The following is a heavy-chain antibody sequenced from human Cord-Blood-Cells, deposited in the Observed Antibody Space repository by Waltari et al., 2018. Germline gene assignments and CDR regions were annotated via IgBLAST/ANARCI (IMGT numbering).Heavy chain of an antibody. D-gene: IGHD1-26*01. Sequence: QVQLQQWGAGLLKPSETLSLTCAVHGGSFSGYYWSWIRQPPGKGLEWIGEINHSGSTNYNPSLKSRVTISVDTSKNQFSLKLSSVTAADTAVYYCARGGGSYPLDYWGQGTLVTVSS. CDR1: GGSFSGYY. CDR3: ARGGGSYPLDY. CDR2: INHSGST. V-gene: IGHV4-34*01. J-gene: IGHJ4*02.